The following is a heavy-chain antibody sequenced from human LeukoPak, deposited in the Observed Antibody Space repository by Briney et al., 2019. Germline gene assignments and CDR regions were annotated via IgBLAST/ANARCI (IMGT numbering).Heavy chain of an antibody. J-gene: IGHJ4*02. CDR3: AKVATMVRGVTYYFDY. CDR2: ISGSGGST. Sequence: GGSLRLSCAASGFTFSSYAMSWVRQAPGKGLEWVSAISGSGGSTYYADSVKGRFTISRDNSKNTLYLQMNSLRAEDTAVYYCAKVATMVRGVTYYFDYWGQGTLVTVSS. V-gene: IGHV3-23*01. D-gene: IGHD3-10*01. CDR1: GFTFSSYA.